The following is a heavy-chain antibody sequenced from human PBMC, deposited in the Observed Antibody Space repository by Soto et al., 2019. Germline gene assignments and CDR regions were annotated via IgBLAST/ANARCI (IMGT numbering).Heavy chain of an antibody. Sequence: LRHSCAAAEVSSFSFWMSCVIQTPGKGLEWVANIKEDGSDMYYVDSVKGRFTISRDNAKNSLYLQMNSLRAEDTAVYYCATEVWVYYDFWSGYSDYWGQGTLVTVSS. CDR2: IKEDGSDM. D-gene: IGHD3-3*01. CDR1: EVSSFSFW. V-gene: IGHV3-7*01. J-gene: IGHJ4*02. CDR3: ATEVWVYYDFWSGYSDY.